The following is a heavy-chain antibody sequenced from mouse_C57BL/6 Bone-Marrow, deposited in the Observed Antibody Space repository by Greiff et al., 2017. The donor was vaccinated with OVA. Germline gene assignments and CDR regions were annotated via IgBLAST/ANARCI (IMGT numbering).Heavy chain of an antibody. Sequence: ESGPGLVKPSQSLSLTCSVTGYSITSGYYWNWIRQFPGNKLEWMGYISYDGSNNYNPSLKNRISITRDTSKNQFFLKLNSVTTEDTATYYCAREGGGYYYWGQGTTLTVSS. J-gene: IGHJ2*01. CDR2: ISYDGSN. V-gene: IGHV3-6*01. CDR1: GYSITSGYY. CDR3: AREGGGYYY. D-gene: IGHD2-3*01.